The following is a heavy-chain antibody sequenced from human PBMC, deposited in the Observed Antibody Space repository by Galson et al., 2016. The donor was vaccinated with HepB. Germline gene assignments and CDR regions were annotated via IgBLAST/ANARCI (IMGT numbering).Heavy chain of an antibody. D-gene: IGHD1-7*01. CDR3: ARDFDWNYPFDY. J-gene: IGHJ4*02. CDR2: ISADKGNT. V-gene: IGHV1-18*04. Sequence: SVKVSCKATGYTFTSYSITWVRQAPGQGLEWMGWISADKGNTNYAEKFQGRITMTTDTSTSTAYMELRSLRSDDTAVFYCARDFDWNYPFDYWGQGTLVTVSS. CDR1: GYTFTSYS.